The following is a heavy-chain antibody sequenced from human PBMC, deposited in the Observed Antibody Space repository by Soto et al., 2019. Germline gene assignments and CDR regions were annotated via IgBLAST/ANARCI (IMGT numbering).Heavy chain of an antibody. V-gene: IGHV3-11*01. CDR1: GFTFSNYY. CDR3: ARDGVLFRAGFDS. Sequence: QVQLVESGGGVVQPGRSLRLSCVASGFTFSNYYMAWIRQAPGKGLEWISYISTSGTSTFYADSVKGRFTISRDNAMNSLFLQMNSLGVEDTAVYFCARDGVLFRAGFDSWGQGTLVTVAS. J-gene: IGHJ4*02. D-gene: IGHD3-16*01. CDR2: ISTSGTST.